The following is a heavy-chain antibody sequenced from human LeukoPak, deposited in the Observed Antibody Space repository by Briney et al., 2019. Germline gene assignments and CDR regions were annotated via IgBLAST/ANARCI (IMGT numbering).Heavy chain of an antibody. CDR2: ISGSGGST. CDR1: GFTFSNYA. CDR3: AKARNWNDFDY. Sequence: GGSLRLSCAASGFTFSNYAMSWVRQAPGKGLEWVSAISGSGGSTYYADSVKGRFTISRHNSKNTLYLQMKSLRAEDTAVYYCAKARNWNDFDYWGQGTLVTVSS. J-gene: IGHJ4*02. D-gene: IGHD1-1*01. V-gene: IGHV3-23*01.